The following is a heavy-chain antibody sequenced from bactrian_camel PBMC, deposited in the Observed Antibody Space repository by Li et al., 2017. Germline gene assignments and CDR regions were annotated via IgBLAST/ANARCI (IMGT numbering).Heavy chain of an antibody. CDR2: IFSAGGST. Sequence: HVQLVESGGGSVQAGGQLKLSCVSSGYVYNSWSGSCMAWFRQLPGKEREAVASIFSAGGSTYYADSVQGRFTISQDNDKNMIDLQMDNLEPGDTAMYYCAADEGADDFGCYAGTWDQIDNDWGQGTQVTVS. D-gene: IGHD1*01. V-gene: IGHV3S1*01. J-gene: IGHJ4*01. CDR3: AADEGADDFGCYAGTWDQIDND. CDR1: GYVYNSWSGSC.